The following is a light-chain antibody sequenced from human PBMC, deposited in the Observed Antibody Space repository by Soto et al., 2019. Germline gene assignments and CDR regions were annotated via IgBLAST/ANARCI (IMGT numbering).Light chain of an antibody. J-gene: IGLJ3*02. CDR3: QSYDSGLSGSV. Sequence: QSVLTQPPSVSGAPGQRVTISCTGSDSNIGENFDVHWYQQLPGTAPKLLIYGNNNRPSGVPDRFSASRSGTSASLAITGLQAEDEADYYCQSYDSGLSGSVFGGGTTHTVL. CDR1: DSNIGENFD. V-gene: IGLV1-40*01. CDR2: GNN.